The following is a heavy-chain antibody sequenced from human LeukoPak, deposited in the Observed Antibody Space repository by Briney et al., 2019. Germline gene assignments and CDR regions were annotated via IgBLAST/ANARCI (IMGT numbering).Heavy chain of an antibody. CDR3: ARDSRKLLVY. D-gene: IGHD2-15*01. V-gene: IGHV3-49*04. J-gene: IGHJ4*02. CDR1: GFTFGDYA. CDR2: IRSKAYGGTT. Sequence: GGSLRLSCTASGFTFGDYAMSWVRQAPGKGLEWVGFIRSKAYGGTTEYAASVKGRFTISRDDSKSIAYLQMNSLRAEDTAVYYCARDSRKLLVYWGQGTLVTVSS.